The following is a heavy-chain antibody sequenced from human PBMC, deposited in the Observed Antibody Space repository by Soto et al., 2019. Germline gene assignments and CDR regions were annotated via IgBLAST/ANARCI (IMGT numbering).Heavy chain of an antibody. CDR2: IYHTGST. CDR3: ARERPDGARLDP. CDR1: GGSMSRGDYD. J-gene: IGHJ5*02. D-gene: IGHD6-6*01. V-gene: IGHV4-30-4*01. Sequence: PSETLSLTCTVSGGSMSRGDYDWSWIRQPPGKGLEWIGFIYHTGSTYYSPSLKSRVAISVDTSKNQFSLKLSSVTAADTAVYYCARERPDGARLDPWGQGTLVTVSS.